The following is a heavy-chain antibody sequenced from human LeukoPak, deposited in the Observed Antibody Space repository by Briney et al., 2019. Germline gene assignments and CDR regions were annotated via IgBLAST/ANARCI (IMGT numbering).Heavy chain of an antibody. CDR1: GFTFSSYW. CDR3: ARDWSDYGEDY. CDR2: INNDGRSA. Sequence: GGSLRLTCAASGFTFSSYWIHWVRQAPGKGLVWVPRINNDGRSATYADSVKGRFTVTRDNTENTVYLQMTSLSPEDTAVYYCARDWSDYGEDYWGPGTLVTVSS. D-gene: IGHD4-17*01. V-gene: IGHV3-74*01. J-gene: IGHJ4*02.